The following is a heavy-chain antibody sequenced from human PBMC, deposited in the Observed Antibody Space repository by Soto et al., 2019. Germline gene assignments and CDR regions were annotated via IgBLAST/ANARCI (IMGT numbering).Heavy chain of an antibody. CDR2: IYYSGST. Sequence: PSETLSLTCTVSGGSISSSSYYWGWIRQPPGKGLEWIGSIYYSGSTYYNPSLKSRVTISVDTSKNQFSLKLSSVTAADTAVYYCERHVSGSYQYYYGMDVWGQGTTVTVS. CDR3: ERHVSGSYQYYYGMDV. CDR1: GGSISSSSYY. D-gene: IGHD1-26*01. V-gene: IGHV4-39*01. J-gene: IGHJ6*02.